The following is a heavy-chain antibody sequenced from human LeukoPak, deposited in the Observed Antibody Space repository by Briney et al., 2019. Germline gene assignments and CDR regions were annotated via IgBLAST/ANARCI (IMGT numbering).Heavy chain of an antibody. V-gene: IGHV3-30-3*01. D-gene: IGHD3-3*01. Sequence: GGSLRLSCAASGFTFSSYAMHWVRQAPGKGLEWVAVISYDGSNKYYADSVKGRFTISRDNSKDTLYLQMNSLRAEDTAVYYCARDGRTTYYDFWSGYTYGMDVWGQGTTVTVSS. J-gene: IGHJ6*02. CDR1: GFTFSSYA. CDR3: ARDGRTTYYDFWSGYTYGMDV. CDR2: ISYDGSNK.